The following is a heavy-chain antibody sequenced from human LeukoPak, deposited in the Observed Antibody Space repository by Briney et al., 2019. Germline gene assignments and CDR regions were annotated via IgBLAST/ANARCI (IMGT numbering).Heavy chain of an antibody. CDR3: ARERPVLYSSSWPPHFDY. CDR1: GGSISSYY. J-gene: IGHJ4*02. V-gene: IGHV4-4*07. CDR2: IYTSGST. Sequence: SETLSLTCTVSGGSISSYYWSWIRQPAGKGLEWIGRIYTSGSTNYNPSLKSRVTMSVDTSKNQFSLKLSSVTAADTAVCYCARERPVLYSSSWPPHFDYWGQGTLVTVSS. D-gene: IGHD6-13*01.